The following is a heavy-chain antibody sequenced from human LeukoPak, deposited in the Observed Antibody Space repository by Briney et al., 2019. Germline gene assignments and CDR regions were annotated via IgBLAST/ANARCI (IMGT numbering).Heavy chain of an antibody. CDR2: IYSGDNT. V-gene: IGHV3-53*01. Sequence: GGSLRLYCAASGFTVSSNSMTWVRQAPGKGLEWVSIIYSGDNTYYADSVEGRFTISRDNSKNTLYLQMNSLTAEDTAVYYCAGGFRSAWYLDCWGQGTLVTVSS. D-gene: IGHD3-3*01. CDR3: AGGFRSAWYLDC. CDR1: GFTVSSNS. J-gene: IGHJ4*02.